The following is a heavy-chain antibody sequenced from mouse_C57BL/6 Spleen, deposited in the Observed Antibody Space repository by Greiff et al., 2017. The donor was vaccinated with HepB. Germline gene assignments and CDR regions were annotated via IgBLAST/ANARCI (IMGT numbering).Heavy chain of an antibody. J-gene: IGHJ2*01. Sequence: ESGPGLVKPSQSLSLTCSVTGYSITSGYYWNWIRQFPGNKLEWMGYISYDGSNNYNPSLKNRISITRDTSKNQFFLKLNSVTTEDTATYYCARDATLFDYWGQGTTLTVSS. D-gene: IGHD1-1*01. CDR2: ISYDGSN. V-gene: IGHV3-6*01. CDR3: ARDATLFDY. CDR1: GYSITSGYY.